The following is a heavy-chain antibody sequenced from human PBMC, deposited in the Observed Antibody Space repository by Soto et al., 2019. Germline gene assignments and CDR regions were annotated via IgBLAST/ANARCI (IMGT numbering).Heavy chain of an antibody. CDR2: IYYSGST. V-gene: IGHV4-39*01. D-gene: IGHD6-6*01. CDR1: GGSISSSSYY. Sequence: SETLSLTCTVSGGSISSSSYYWGWIRQPPGKGLEWIGSIYYSGSTYYNPSLKSRVTISVDTSKNQFSLKLSSVTAADTAVYYCAGRLISSSSSLGHFDYWGQGTLVTVSS. CDR3: AGRLISSSSSLGHFDY. J-gene: IGHJ4*02.